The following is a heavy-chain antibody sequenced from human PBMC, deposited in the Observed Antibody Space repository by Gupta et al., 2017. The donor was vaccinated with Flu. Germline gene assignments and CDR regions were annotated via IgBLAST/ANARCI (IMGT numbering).Heavy chain of an antibody. CDR3: ARDHGSSDYSIDY. J-gene: IGHJ4*02. Sequence: QVQLQESGPGLVKPSATLSLTCVVSGYSISSDYYWGWIRQPPGKGLEWIGSSSHSGGTFYNPSLKSRVTISMDTSKNQFSLKVNSVTAADTAVYYCARDHGSSDYSIDYWGQGTLVTVSS. CDR2: SSHSGGT. V-gene: IGHV4-38-2*02. D-gene: IGHD4-17*01. CDR1: GYSISSDYY.